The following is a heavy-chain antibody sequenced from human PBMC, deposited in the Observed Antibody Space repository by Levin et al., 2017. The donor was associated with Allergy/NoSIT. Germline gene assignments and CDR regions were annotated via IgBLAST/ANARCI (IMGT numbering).Heavy chain of an antibody. CDR1: GGSISGSTYY. CDR2: IYYDGST. V-gene: IGHV4-39*01. Sequence: ASETLSLTCTVSGGSISGSTYYWGWIRQPPGKGLEWIGSIYYDGSTYYNPSLKSRITLSVDTSRNQFSLKVRSVTAADTAVYYCASRTYRDWGQGTLVTVSS. D-gene: IGHD2-21*01. CDR3: ASRTYRD. J-gene: IGHJ4*02.